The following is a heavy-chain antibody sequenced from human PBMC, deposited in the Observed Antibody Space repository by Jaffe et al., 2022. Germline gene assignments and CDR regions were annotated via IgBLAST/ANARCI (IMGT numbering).Heavy chain of an antibody. D-gene: IGHD4-17*01. CDR3: ARTRMASGRRETNYGDSDNWFDP. Sequence: QVQLVQSGAEVKKPGASVKVSCKASGYTFTSYYMHWVRQAPGQGLEWMGIINPSGGSTSYAQKFQGRVTMTRDTSTSTVYMELSSLRSEDTAVYYCARTRMASGRRETNYGDSDNWFDPWGQGTLVTVSS. CDR1: GYTFTSYY. V-gene: IGHV1-46*01. J-gene: IGHJ5*02. CDR2: INPSGGST.